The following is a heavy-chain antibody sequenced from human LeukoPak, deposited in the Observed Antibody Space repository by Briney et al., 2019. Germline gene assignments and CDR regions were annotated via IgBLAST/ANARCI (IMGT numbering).Heavy chain of an antibody. D-gene: IGHD3-10*01. J-gene: IGHJ4*02. CDR2: IYYSGST. CDR1: GGSISSYY. CDR3: ALLSYYFDY. Sequence: PSETLSLTCTVSGGSISSYYWSWIRQPPGKGLEWIGYIYYSGSTNYNPSLKSRVTISVDTSKNQFSLKLSSVTAADTAVYYCALLSYYFDYWGQGTLVTVSS. V-gene: IGHV4-59*08.